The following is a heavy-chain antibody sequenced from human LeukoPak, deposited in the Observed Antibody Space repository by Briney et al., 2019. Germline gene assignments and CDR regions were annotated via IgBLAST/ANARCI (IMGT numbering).Heavy chain of an antibody. V-gene: IGHV4-59*08. Sequence: SETLSLTCTVSGGSISSYYWSWIRRPPGKGLEWIGYIYYSGSTNYNPSLKSRVTISVDTSKNQFSLKLSSVTAADTAVYYCARQGGDAFSGWYLFWYFDLWGRGTLITVSS. CDR3: ARQGGDAFSGWYLFWYFDL. CDR2: IYYSGST. CDR1: GGSISSYY. D-gene: IGHD6-19*01. J-gene: IGHJ2*01.